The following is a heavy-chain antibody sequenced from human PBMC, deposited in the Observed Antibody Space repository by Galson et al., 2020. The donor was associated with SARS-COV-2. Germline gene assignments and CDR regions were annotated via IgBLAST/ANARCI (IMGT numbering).Heavy chain of an antibody. Sequence: SETLSLTCTVSGGSISSYYWSWIRQPPGKGLEWIGYIYYSGSTNYNPSLKSRVTISVDTSKNQFSLKLSSVTAADTAVYYCVRGITIFGVVIKPFDYWGQGTLVTVSS. V-gene: IGHV4-59*01. CDR3: VRGITIFGVVIKPFDY. J-gene: IGHJ4*02. CDR2: IYYSGST. CDR1: GGSISSYY. D-gene: IGHD3-3*01.